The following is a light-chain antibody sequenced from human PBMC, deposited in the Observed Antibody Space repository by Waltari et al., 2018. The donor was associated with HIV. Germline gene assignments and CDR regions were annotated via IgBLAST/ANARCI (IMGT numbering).Light chain of an antibody. V-gene: IGKV3-20*01. CDR1: QSVSSSH. CDR3: QQYDNARWT. CDR2: EAS. Sequence: ETILTQSPGTLSLSPGERATLSCRASQSVSSSHLAWYQQKPGQAPRLLVDEASSRATGIPDRFSGSGSGTDFILTINGLEPEDFAVYYCQQYDNARWTFGQGTKVEIK. J-gene: IGKJ1*01.